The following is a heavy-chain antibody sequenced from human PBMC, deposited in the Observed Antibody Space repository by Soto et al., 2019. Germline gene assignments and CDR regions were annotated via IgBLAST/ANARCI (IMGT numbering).Heavy chain of an antibody. CDR3: ARHRRGYSSYCYYGMDV. V-gene: IGHV4-39*01. Sequence: SETLSLTCTVPGGSITSSDYSWGWIGQSPEKGLEWIANILYSGSTYYNPSPKSRVTISVDTSKNQVSLKLTSVTAADTALYYCARHRRGYSSYCYYGMDVWGRGTTVTVSS. D-gene: IGHD5-18*01. CDR2: ILYSGST. CDR1: GGSITSSDYS. J-gene: IGHJ6*02.